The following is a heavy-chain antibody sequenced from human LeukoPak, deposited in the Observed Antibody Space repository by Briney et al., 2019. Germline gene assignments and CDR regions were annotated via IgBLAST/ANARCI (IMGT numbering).Heavy chain of an antibody. Sequence: PSETLSLTCTLSGGSITSYYWSWIRQPPGKGLEWIGHVYYSGSTKYNASLTNRVTISVDTSKNQFSLKLSSVTAADTAVYYCAREVGYCSGGSCYSYFDYWGQGTLVTVSS. CDR1: GGSITSYY. CDR3: AREVGYCSGGSCYSYFDY. CDR2: VYYSGST. V-gene: IGHV4-59*01. J-gene: IGHJ4*02. D-gene: IGHD2-15*01.